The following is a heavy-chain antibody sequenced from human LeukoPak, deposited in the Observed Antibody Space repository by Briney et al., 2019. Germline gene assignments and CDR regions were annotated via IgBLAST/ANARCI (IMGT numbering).Heavy chain of an antibody. CDR2: ISGSASTI. D-gene: IGHD4-23*01. CDR3: ARLYYGGNLDVAFDY. J-gene: IGHJ4*02. Sequence: GGSLRLFCAASGFTFRDYSMSLIPQAPGKGTEWVSDISGSASTIYYADSVKGRFTISRDNAKNSLYLQMNSLRAEDTAVYYCARLYYGGNLDVAFDYWGQGTLVTVSS. V-gene: IGHV3-11*01. CDR1: GFTFRDYS.